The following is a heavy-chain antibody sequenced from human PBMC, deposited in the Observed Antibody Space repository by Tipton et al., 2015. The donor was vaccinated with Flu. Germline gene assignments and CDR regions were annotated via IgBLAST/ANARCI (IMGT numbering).Heavy chain of an antibody. V-gene: IGHV4-59*01. J-gene: IGHJ1*01. CDR2: IYYSGST. Sequence: GLVKPSETLSLTRTASGGSISSYYWSWIRQPPGKGLEWIGYIYYSGSTNYNPSLKSRVTISVDTSKNQFSLKLSSVTAADTAVYYCARYGTYDGSRYFQHWGQGTLVTVSS. D-gene: IGHD1-26*01. CDR3: ARYGTYDGSRYFQH. CDR1: GGSISSYY.